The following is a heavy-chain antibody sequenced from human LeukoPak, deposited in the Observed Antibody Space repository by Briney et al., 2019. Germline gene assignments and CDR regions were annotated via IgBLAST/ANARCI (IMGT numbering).Heavy chain of an antibody. V-gene: IGHV3-23*01. Sequence: GGSLRLSCAASGFTFSSYAMTWVRQAPGKGLEWVSFISGSGGSIYYAEYVKGRFTISRDNAKNSLYLQMNSLRGEDTALYYCTKDSIPAATTNWFDTWGQGTLVTVSS. CDR3: TKDSIPAATTNWFDT. CDR2: ISGSGGSI. D-gene: IGHD2-2*01. J-gene: IGHJ5*02. CDR1: GFTFSSYA.